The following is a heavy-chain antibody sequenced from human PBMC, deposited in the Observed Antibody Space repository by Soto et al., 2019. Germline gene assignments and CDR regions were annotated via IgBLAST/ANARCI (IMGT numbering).Heavy chain of an antibody. CDR1: GNTFTRNK. J-gene: IGHJ6*02. Sequence: XAVKRSCKVSGNTFTRNKIHWVRQAPGQGLEWMGMINPRDGSTTYAQTFRGRLIMTRDTSTTMVYMELSSLIFDDTAVYFCARDLNHDFWTDPYHFFGMDVWGQGTTVIVSS. V-gene: IGHV1-46*01. D-gene: IGHD3-3*01. CDR3: ARDLNHDFWTDPYHFFGMDV. CDR2: INPRDGST.